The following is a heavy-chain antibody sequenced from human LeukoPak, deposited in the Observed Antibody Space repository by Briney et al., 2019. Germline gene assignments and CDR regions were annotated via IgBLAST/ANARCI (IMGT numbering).Heavy chain of an antibody. J-gene: IGHJ3*02. CDR3: ATDIVVVPAAIRDAFDI. CDR1: GFTFSSYA. CDR2: MSGSGGST. D-gene: IGHD2-2*02. V-gene: IGHV3-23*01. Sequence: PGGSLRLSCAASGFTFSSYAMSWVREAPGKGREWVSAMSGSGGSTYYADSVKGGFTISRDNSKNTLYLQMHSLRAEDTAVYYCATDIVVVPAAIRDAFDIWGQGTMVTVPS.